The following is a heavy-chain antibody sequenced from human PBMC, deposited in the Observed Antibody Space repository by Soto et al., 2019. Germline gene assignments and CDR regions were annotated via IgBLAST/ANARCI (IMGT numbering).Heavy chain of an antibody. J-gene: IGHJ4*02. V-gene: IGHV3-72*01. CDR3: ARENWNKGVDY. Sequence: EVQLVESGGGLVQPGGSLRLSCAASGFTFSDHYMDWVRQAPGKGLEWVGRTRNKANSYTTEYAASVKGRFTISRDDSKNSLYLQMNSLKTEDTAVYYCARENWNKGVDYWGQGTLVTVSS. CDR1: GFTFSDHY. D-gene: IGHD1-1*01. CDR2: TRNKANSYTT.